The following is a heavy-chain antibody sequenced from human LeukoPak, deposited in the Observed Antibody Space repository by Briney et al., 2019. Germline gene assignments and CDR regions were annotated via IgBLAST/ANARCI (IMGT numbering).Heavy chain of an antibody. J-gene: IGHJ5*02. CDR3: ARVDCSGTSCYAHGNWFDP. D-gene: IGHD2-2*01. CDR2: IYPGDSDT. CDR1: GYSFTSYW. Sequence: GESLKISCKGSGYSFTSYWIGWVRQMPGKGLEWMGIIYPGDSDTRYSPSFQGQVTISADKSISTAYLQWSSLKASVTAMYYCARVDCSGTSCYAHGNWFDPWGQGTLVTVSS. V-gene: IGHV5-51*01.